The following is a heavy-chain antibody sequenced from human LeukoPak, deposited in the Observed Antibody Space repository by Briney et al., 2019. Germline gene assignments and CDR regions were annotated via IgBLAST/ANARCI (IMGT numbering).Heavy chain of an antibody. V-gene: IGHV3-21*01. Sequence: GGSLRLSCAASGVTFRSDTLNWVRQAPGKGLEWVSSISSGSTYMYYADSVKGRFTISRDNSKNTLYLQMNSLRAEDTAVYYCAKDLSKGLLYRRGMYYFDYWGQGTLVTVSS. J-gene: IGHJ4*02. D-gene: IGHD3-10*01. CDR1: GVTFRSDT. CDR3: AKDLSKGLLYRRGMYYFDY. CDR2: ISSGSTYM.